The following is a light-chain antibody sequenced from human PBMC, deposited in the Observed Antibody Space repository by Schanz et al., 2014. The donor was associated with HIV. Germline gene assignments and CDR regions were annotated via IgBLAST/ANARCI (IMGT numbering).Light chain of an antibody. CDR1: QGISSY. CDR2: AAS. Sequence: AIRMTQSPSSFSASTGDRVTITCRASQGISSYLAWYQQKPGKVPSLLIYAASTLQFGVPSRFGGSGSGTDFTLTISSLQPDDFASYYCQQYTSYPYTFGQGTKLEIK. CDR3: QQYTSYPYT. V-gene: IGKV1-8*01. J-gene: IGKJ2*01.